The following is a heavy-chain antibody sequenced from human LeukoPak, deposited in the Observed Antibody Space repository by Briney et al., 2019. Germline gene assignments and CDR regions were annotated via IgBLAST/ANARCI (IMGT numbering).Heavy chain of an antibody. D-gene: IGHD3-22*01. CDR2: IYSGGST. J-gene: IGHJ4*02. Sequence: GGSLRLSCAASGFTVSSNYMSWVREAPGKGLEWVSVIYSGGSTYYYDCVKSMFTISLDNSTNTLYLTMNSLRAEDTAVDYCARGPYYSDSRRPSSGGNWGQGTLVTVSS. CDR1: GFTVSSNY. V-gene: IGHV3-66*01. CDR3: ARGPYYSDSRRPSSGGN.